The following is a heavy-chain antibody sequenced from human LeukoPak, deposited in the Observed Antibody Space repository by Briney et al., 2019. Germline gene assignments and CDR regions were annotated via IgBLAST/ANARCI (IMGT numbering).Heavy chain of an antibody. J-gene: IGHJ3*02. V-gene: IGHV3-21*01. Sequence: GGSLRLSCAASGFTFSTYGMNWVRQAPGKGLEWVSSITGSSSYIFYADSVKGRFTISRDNAKNSLYLQMHSLRAEGTAVYYCARDLRNTTMAHDAFDIWGQGTMVTVSS. CDR2: ITGSSSYI. CDR3: ARDLRNTTMAHDAFDI. CDR1: GFTFSTYG. D-gene: IGHD5-18*01.